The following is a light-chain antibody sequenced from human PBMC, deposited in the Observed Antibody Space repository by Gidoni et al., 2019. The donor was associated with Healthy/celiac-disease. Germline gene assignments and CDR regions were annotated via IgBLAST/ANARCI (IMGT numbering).Light chain of an antibody. Sequence: PLLPQPPPGSGTPGQRVTISCSGSSSNIGSNYVYWYQQLPGTAPKLLIYRNNQRPSGVPDRFSGSKSGTSASLAISGLRSEDEADYYCAAWDDSLSGSYVFGTGTKVTVL. V-gene: IGLV1-47*01. CDR2: RNN. J-gene: IGLJ1*01. CDR1: SSNIGSNY. CDR3: AAWDDSLSGSYV.